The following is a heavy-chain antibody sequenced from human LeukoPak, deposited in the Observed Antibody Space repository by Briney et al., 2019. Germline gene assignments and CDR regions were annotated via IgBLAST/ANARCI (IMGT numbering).Heavy chain of an antibody. CDR2: INPSSGGT. V-gene: IGHV1-2*02. J-gene: IGHJ3*02. CDR3: ARDKDYAFHI. Sequence: ASVKVSCKASGYTFTGYYMHWVRQAPGQGLEWMGWINPSSGGTNYAQNFQGRVTMTRDTSISTAYMELRRLRSDDTAVYYCARDKDYAFHIWGQGTLVTISS. CDR1: GYTFTGYY. D-gene: IGHD4-11*01.